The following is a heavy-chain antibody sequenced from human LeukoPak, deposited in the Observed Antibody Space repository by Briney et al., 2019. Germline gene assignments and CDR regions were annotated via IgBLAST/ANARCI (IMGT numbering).Heavy chain of an antibody. CDR1: GGSISSYY. CDR2: IYYSGST. J-gene: IGHJ4*02. Sequence: PSETLSLTCTVSGGSISSYYWRWIRQPPGKGLEWIGYIYYSGSTNYNPSLQSRVTISVDTSKNQFSLKLSSVTAADTAVYYCARGRRTPANWGQGTLVTVSS. V-gene: IGHV4-59*01. D-gene: IGHD1-14*01. CDR3: ARGRRTPAN.